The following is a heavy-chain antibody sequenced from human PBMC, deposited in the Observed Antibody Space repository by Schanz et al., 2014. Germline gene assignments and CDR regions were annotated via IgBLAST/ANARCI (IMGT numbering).Heavy chain of an antibody. Sequence: QVQLVQSGAEVKKPGASVKVSCKASGYTFTSYYMHWVRQAPGQGLEWMGIINPSGGSTSYAQKVQGTVTMTRDTATSTVYMELISLRSEDTDVYYCARDGEAAAGCDYWGQGTLXTVSS. CDR1: GYTFTSYY. D-gene: IGHD6-13*01. CDR2: INPSGGST. J-gene: IGHJ4*02. CDR3: ARDGEAAAGCDY. V-gene: IGHV1-46*03.